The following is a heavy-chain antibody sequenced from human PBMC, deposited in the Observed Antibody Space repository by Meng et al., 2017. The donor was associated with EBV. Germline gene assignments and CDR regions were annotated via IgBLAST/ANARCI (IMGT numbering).Heavy chain of an antibody. CDR2: YYWDGDN. D-gene: IGHD3-10*01. CDR3: AHRHRDAGFGEAFDY. V-gene: IGHV2-5*02. Sequence: LKEFGPALVKPKQTLTLTCPSSGFPLSTSGVGGGWFRQPPGKALDWLVLYYWDGDNHYNPSVRSRLTSTKGTSENQVILTLTNVDPVDTGTYYCAHRHRDAGFGEAFDYWGPGILVTVSS. CDR1: GFPLSTSGVG. J-gene: IGHJ4*02.